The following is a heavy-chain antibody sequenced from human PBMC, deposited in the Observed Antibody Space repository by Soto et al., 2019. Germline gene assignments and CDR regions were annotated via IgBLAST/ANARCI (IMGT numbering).Heavy chain of an antibody. CDR1: GYSFTSFD. CDR3: ARGWRGSGGLSYYVDF. D-gene: IGHD2-15*01. J-gene: IGHJ4*02. CDR2: MNPNSGNT. V-gene: IGHV1-8*01. Sequence: QVQLVQSGAEVKKPGDSVKVSCKASGYSFTSFDINWVRQATGQGLEWMGWMNPNSGNTGYGQKFQGRVTLTTNTSTNTAYMELSSLGSEDTAVYFCARGWRGSGGLSYYVDFWGQGTLVTVSS.